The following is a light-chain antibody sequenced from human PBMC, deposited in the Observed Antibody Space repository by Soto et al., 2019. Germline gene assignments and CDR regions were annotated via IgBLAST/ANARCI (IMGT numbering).Light chain of an antibody. V-gene: IGKV1-13*02. CDR2: DVS. Sequence: AIQLTQSPPSLSASIGDRVTITCRASQGISSAFAWYQQKPGTVPKLLIYDVSNLQSGIPSRFSGSGSGTDCTLTISSLQPEDFATYYCQQFETYPLTFGQGTRLEVK. CDR3: QQFETYPLT. J-gene: IGKJ5*01. CDR1: QGISSA.